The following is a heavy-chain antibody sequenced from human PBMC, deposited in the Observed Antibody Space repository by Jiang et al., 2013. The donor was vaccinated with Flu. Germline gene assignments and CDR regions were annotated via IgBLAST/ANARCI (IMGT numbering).Heavy chain of an antibody. D-gene: IGHD3-3*01. CDR3: ARDLRHYDFWSGYYTWSYFDY. CDR1: GYTFTSYG. Sequence: CGAEVKKPGASVKVSCKASGYTFTSYGISWVRQAPGQGLEWMGWISAYNGNTNYAQKLQGRVTMTTDTSTSTAYMELRSLRSDDTAVYYCARDLRHYDFWSGYYTWSYFDYWAREPWSPSPQ. V-gene: IGHV1-18*01. CDR2: ISAYNGNT. J-gene: IGHJ4*02.